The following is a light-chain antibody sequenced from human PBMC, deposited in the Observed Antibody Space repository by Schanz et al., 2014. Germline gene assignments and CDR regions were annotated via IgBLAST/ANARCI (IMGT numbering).Light chain of an antibody. V-gene: IGLV8-61*01. CDR1: SGSVSTIYY. J-gene: IGLJ2*01. CDR2: STN. CDR3: VLYMMGSGIGG. Sequence: QTVVTQEPSFSVSPGGTVTLTCGLSSGSVSTIYYPRWYQQTPRQAPRPLICSTNTRSSGVPDRFSGAILGNKAALTITGAQADDESDYYCVLYMMGSGIGGFGGGTKLTVL.